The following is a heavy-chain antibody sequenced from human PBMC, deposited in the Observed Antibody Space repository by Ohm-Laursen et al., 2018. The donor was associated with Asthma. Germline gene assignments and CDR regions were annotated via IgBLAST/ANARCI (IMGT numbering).Heavy chain of an antibody. CDR1: GFTFSNAW. CDR2: IKSKADDGAI. Sequence: SRTLSCAASGFTFSNAWMTWVCTATGKGLEWVVGIKSKADDGAINYAAPMKGRCPISRDDSKNTLYLQMNSLKTEDTAVYYCTTGRRYYDSSGYFPYYFDYWGQGTLVTVSS. D-gene: IGHD3-22*01. J-gene: IGHJ4*02. V-gene: IGHV3-15*01. CDR3: TTGRRYYDSSGYFPYYFDY.